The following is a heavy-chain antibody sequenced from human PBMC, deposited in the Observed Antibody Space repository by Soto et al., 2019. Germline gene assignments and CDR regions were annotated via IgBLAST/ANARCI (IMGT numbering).Heavy chain of an antibody. V-gene: IGHV2-5*02. D-gene: IGHD2-21*02. CDR2: IYWDDDK. Sequence: QITLKESGPTLVKPTQTLTLTCTFSGFSLSTSGVGVGWIRQPPGKALEWLALIYWDDDKRYSPSLKSRLTITKDTSKNPVVLTMTNMDPVDTATYYCARRQTYCGGNCYSGFDYWGQGTLVTVSS. J-gene: IGHJ4*02. CDR1: GFSLSTSGVG. CDR3: ARRQTYCGGNCYSGFDY.